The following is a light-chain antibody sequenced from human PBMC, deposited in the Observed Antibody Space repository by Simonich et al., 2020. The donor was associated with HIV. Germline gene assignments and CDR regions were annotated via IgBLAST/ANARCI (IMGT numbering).Light chain of an antibody. CDR3: QSYDSSLSGVV. CDR1: SSNIGQWYD. J-gene: IGLJ2*01. V-gene: IGLV1-40*01. Sequence: QSVLAQPPSVSGAPGQRVTISCTGSSSNIGQWYDLHWYQQFPGTAPKLLIYGNNNRPSGVPDRFSGSKSGTSASLAITGLQAEDEADYYCQSYDSSLSGVVFGGGTKLTIL. CDR2: GNN.